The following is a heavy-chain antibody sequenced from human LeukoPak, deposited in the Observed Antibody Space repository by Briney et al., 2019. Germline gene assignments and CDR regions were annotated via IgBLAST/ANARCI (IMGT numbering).Heavy chain of an antibody. CDR2: ISGSGGST. CDR1: GFTFSSYA. J-gene: IGHJ4*02. D-gene: IGHD2-2*02. Sequence: GGSLRLSCAASGFTFSSYAMSWVRQAPGKGLEWVAAISGSGGSTYYADSVKGRFTISRDNSKNTLYLQMNSLRAEDTAVYYCAKDPLPWSSSSCYTRSGYWGQGTLVTVSS. V-gene: IGHV3-23*01. CDR3: AKDPLPWSSSSCYTRSGY.